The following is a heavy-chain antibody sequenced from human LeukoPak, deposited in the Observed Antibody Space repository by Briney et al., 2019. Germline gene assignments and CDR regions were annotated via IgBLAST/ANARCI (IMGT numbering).Heavy chain of an antibody. CDR3: AREANWNYGY. CDR2: IHHSGST. V-gene: IGHV4-38-2*02. D-gene: IGHD1-7*01. J-gene: IGHJ4*02. CDR1: GYSISSGYY. Sequence: SETLSLTCTVSGYSISSGYYWRWIRQPPGKGLEWIGSIHHSGSTYYNPSLKSRVTISEDTSKNQFSLKLNSVTAADTAAYYCAREANWNYGYWGQGTLVTVSS.